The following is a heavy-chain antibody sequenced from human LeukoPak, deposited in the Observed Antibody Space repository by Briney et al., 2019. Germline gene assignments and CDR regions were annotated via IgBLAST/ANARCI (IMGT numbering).Heavy chain of an antibody. V-gene: IGHV3-74*01. CDR1: GFTFSRYW. D-gene: IGHD2-2*01. Sequence: GGSLRLSCAASGFTFSRYWMHWVRQAPGKGLVWVSRINTDGRTITYADSVKGRFTISRDNAKNTLYLQMNSLRAKDTAVYYCATYSSSNGREFQYWGQGTLVTVSS. CDR2: INTDGRTI. CDR3: ATYSSSNGREFQY. J-gene: IGHJ1*01.